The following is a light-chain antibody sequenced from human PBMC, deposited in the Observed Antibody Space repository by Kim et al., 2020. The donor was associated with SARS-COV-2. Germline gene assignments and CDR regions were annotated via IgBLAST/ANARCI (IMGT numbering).Light chain of an antibody. CDR3: SSYAGSTNFAV. V-gene: IGLV2-23*02. CDR1: SSDVGTYNL. Sequence: QSALTQPASVSGSPGQSITISCTGASSDVGTYNLVSWYKQHPDKAPQLIIYEVDKRPSGVSHRFSGAKSGNTASLTISGLQAEDEADYYCSSYAGSTNFAVFGGGTKLTVL. J-gene: IGLJ2*01. CDR2: EVD.